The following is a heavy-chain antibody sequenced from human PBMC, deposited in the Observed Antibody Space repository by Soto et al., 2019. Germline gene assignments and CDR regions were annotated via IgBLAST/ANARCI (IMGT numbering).Heavy chain of an antibody. CDR3: ARTDGDLDY. CDR2: TNPKRGFT. Sequence: QVQLVQSGAEVKKPGASVKVSCKASGYTFTRYDINWVRQAPGQGLEWMGWTNPKRGFTGSAQKFQGRITMTRDSSISTAYMELNSLRSEDTAVCYCARTDGDLDYWGQGTLVTVSS. V-gene: IGHV1-8*01. D-gene: IGHD4-17*01. J-gene: IGHJ4*02. CDR1: GYTFTRYD.